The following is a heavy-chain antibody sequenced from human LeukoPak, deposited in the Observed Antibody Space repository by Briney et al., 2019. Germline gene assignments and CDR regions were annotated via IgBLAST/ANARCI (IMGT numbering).Heavy chain of an antibody. CDR3: ARGGAVNGFDV. CDR2: VYHSGST. D-gene: IGHD6-19*01. CDR1: AGSFSNYY. J-gene: IGHJ3*01. V-gene: IGHV4-34*01. Sequence: SETLSLTCVVYAGSFSNYYWSWIRQIPGKGLEWIGEVYHSGSTDYNPSLKSRITISIDTSKSHFSLKLSSVTVADTAVYYFARGGAVNGFDVWGQGTRVTVSS.